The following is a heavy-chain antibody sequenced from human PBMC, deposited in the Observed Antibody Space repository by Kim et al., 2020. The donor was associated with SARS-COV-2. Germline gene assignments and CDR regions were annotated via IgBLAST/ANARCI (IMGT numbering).Heavy chain of an antibody. CDR2: IYTSGST. V-gene: IGHV4-4*07. CDR1: GGSISSYY. Sequence: SETLSLTCTVSGGSISSYYWSWIRQPAGKGLEWIGRIYTSGSTNYNPSLKSRVTMSVDTSKNQFSLKLSSVTAADTAVYYCARDLYCSSTSCYRDWGNWFDPWGQGTLVTVSS. D-gene: IGHD2-2*01. J-gene: IGHJ5*02. CDR3: ARDLYCSSTSCYRDWGNWFDP.